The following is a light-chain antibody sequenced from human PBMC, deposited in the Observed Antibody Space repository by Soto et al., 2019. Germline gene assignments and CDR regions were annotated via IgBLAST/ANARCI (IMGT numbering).Light chain of an antibody. CDR2: KAS. V-gene: IGKV1-5*03. CDR3: QQANSFPLT. CDR1: PTNSSF. Sequence: IRMTQSPSTVSGSXGDRVTIRFRSRPTNSSFMTWYQQKPGNPPKIXXYKASTLKRVPPSRFSGSGSGTDFTRTISSLQPEDFATYYCQQANSFPLTFGGGTKVDIK. J-gene: IGKJ4*02.